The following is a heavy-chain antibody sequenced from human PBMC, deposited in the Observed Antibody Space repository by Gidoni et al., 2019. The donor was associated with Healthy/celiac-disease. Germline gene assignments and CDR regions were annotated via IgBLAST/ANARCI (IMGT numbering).Heavy chain of an antibody. CDR1: GYSISSGSY. Sequence: QVQLQESGPGLVKPSETLSLTCTVSGYSISSGSYWGWIRQPPGKGLEWIGSIYHSGSTYYNPSLKSRVTILVDTSKNQFSLKLSSVTAADTAVYYCARVDYGDYSAGVYWGQGTLVTVSS. J-gene: IGHJ4*02. V-gene: IGHV4-38-2*02. CDR3: ARVDYGDYSAGVY. D-gene: IGHD4-17*01. CDR2: IYHSGST.